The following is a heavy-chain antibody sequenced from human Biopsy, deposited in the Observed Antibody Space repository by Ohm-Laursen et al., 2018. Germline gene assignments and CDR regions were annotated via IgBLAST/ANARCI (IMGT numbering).Heavy chain of an antibody. CDR3: ARWETTLGRSLDS. CDR2: MSPNTGNT. Sequence: ATVKISCKASGYTFTSHDINWVRQATGQGLEWMGWMSPNTGNTVYAQRFQDRVTMTSDTSTGTAYMELTSLTSGDTAVYFCARWETTLGRSLDSWDQGTLVAVSS. D-gene: IGHD1-26*01. V-gene: IGHV1-8*01. CDR1: GYTFTSHD. J-gene: IGHJ4*02.